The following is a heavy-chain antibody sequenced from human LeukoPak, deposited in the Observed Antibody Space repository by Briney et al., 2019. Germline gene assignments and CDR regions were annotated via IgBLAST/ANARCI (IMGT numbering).Heavy chain of an antibody. V-gene: IGHV3-74*01. CDR2: INSDGINT. J-gene: IGHJ4*02. CDR3: ARDTLGEGEDANYAVYYFDY. CDR1: GFTFDDYA. D-gene: IGHD4/OR15-4a*01. Sequence: PGGSLRLSCAASGFTFDDYAMHWVRQAPGKGLVWVSRINSDGINTSYADSVKGRFTISRDNAKNSLDLQMNSLRADDTAFYYCARDTLGEGEDANYAVYYFDYWGQGTVVTVSS.